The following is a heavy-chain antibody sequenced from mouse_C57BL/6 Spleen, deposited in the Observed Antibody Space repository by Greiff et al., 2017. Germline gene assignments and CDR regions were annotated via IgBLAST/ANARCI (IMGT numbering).Heavy chain of an antibody. V-gene: IGHV1-85*01. J-gene: IGHJ3*01. CDR3: ARERLFAY. CDR2: LCRRDGST. D-gene: IGHD3-2*02. CDR1: GYTFTSYD. Sequence: VQLQQSGPDLVKPGASVKLSCTASGYTFTSYDLNWVKQRPGQGLEWLGWLCRRDGSTKYNGKFKGQVTLTVDTSSSTAYLELHNLTSEDSSVYFCARERLFAYWGQGTLVTVSA.